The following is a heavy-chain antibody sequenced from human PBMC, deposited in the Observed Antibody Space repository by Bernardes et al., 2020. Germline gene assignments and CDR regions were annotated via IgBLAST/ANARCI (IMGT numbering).Heavy chain of an antibody. J-gene: IGHJ4*02. V-gene: IGHV1-2*06. CDR2: INPNSGGT. CDR1: GYTFTGYY. Sequence: ASVKVSCKASGYTFTGYYMHWVRQAPGQGLEWMGRINPNSGGTNYAQKFQGRVTMTRDTSISTAYMELSRLRSDDTAVYYCARDEGIWGSYRFGFDYWGQGTLVTVSS. CDR3: ARDEGIWGSYRFGFDY. D-gene: IGHD3-16*02.